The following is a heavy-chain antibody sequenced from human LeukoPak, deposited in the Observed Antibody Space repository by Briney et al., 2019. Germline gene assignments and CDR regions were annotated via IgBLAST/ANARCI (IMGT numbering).Heavy chain of an antibody. V-gene: IGHV4-59*01. J-gene: IGHJ4*02. Sequence: SETLLLTCSVSGASFSNDYWRWVRQAPGEGLEWIGYIYHNGRTSYNPSRKSRLTMSIETSQKQFSLQLISVTAADTAIYYCARASEGIGYFDTWGRGSLVTVSS. D-gene: IGHD3-16*01. CDR1: GASFSNDY. CDR2: IYHNGRT. CDR3: ARASEGIGYFDT.